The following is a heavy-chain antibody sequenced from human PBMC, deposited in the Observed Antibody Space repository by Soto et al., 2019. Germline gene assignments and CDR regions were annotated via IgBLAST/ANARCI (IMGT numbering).Heavy chain of an antibody. J-gene: IGHJ4*02. V-gene: IGHV3-23*01. CDR2: ISGSGGIT. CDR3: ATFYGGNPDFDY. D-gene: IGHD4-17*01. CDR1: GFTFSSYA. Sequence: EVQLLESGGGLVQPGGSLRLSCAASGFTFSSYAMSWFRQAPGKGLEWVPAISGSGGITYYADSVKGRFTISSDNSKNTLHLQMNSLRAEDTAVYYCATFYGGNPDFDYWGQGTLVTVSS.